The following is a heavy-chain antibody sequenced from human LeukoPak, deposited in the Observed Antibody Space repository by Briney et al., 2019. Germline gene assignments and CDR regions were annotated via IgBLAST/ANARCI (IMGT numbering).Heavy chain of an antibody. Sequence: GGSLRLSCTASGFTFGGYAMNWVRHVPGKGLEWVAGINWDGASTGYRDSMKGRFTISRDNGKNSLYLQLNSLRVEDTAVYYCGRVHCSTNSCYDYYDYYMDVSGNGTTVTVSS. CDR3: GRVHCSTNSCYDYYDYYMDV. V-gene: IGHV3-20*04. J-gene: IGHJ6*03. CDR1: GFTFGGYA. D-gene: IGHD2-2*01. CDR2: INWDGAST.